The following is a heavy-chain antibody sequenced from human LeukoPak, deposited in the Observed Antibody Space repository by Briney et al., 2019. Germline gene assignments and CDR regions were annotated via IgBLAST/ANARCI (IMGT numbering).Heavy chain of an antibody. CDR3: AKDIAPAAAGLVDY. D-gene: IGHD6-13*01. CDR2: ISWDGGST. J-gene: IGHJ4*02. V-gene: IGHV3-43*01. Sequence: GGSLRLSCAASGFTFDDYTMHWVRQAPGKGLEWVSLISWDGGSTYYADSVKGRFTISRDNSKNSLYLQMNSLRTEDTALYYCAKDIAPAAAGLVDYWGQGTLVTVSS. CDR1: GFTFDDYT.